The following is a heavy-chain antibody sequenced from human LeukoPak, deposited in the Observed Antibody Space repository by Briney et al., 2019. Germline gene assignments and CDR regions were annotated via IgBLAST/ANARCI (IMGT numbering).Heavy chain of an antibody. V-gene: IGHV3-48*04. D-gene: IGHD6-13*01. J-gene: IGHJ4*02. CDR3: ASPAEAAAGGFDY. Sequence: GGSLRLSCVASEFTFSSYWMSWVRQAPGKGLEWVSYISSSGSTIYYADSVKGRFTISRDNAKNSLYLQMNSLRAEDTAVYYCASPAEAAAGGFDYWGQGTLVTVSS. CDR2: ISSSGSTI. CDR1: EFTFSSYW.